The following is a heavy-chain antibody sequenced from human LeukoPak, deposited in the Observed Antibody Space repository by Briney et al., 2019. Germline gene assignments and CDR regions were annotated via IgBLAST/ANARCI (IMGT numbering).Heavy chain of an antibody. V-gene: IGHV3-23*01. J-gene: IGHJ4*02. CDR3: AKVMAIVPAANIDY. CDR1: GFTFSSYS. D-gene: IGHD2-2*01. CDR2: ISGSGGST. Sequence: GGSLRLSCAASGFTFSSYSMNWVRQAPGKGLEWVSAISGSGGSTYYADSVKGRFTISRDNSKNTLYLQMNSLRAEDTAVYYCAKVMAIVPAANIDYWGQGTLVTVSS.